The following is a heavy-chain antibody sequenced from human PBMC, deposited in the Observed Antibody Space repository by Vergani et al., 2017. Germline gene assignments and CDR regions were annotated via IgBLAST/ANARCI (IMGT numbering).Heavy chain of an antibody. Sequence: QVQLQQWGAGLLKPSETLSLTCAVYGGSFSGYYWSWIRQPPGKGLGWIGEINHSGSTNYNPSLKSRVTISVDTSKNQFALKLSSVTAADTAVYYCARGSAFWSGYIWFDPWGQGTLVTVSS. CDR1: GGSFSGYY. CDR2: INHSGST. CDR3: ARGSAFWSGYIWFDP. J-gene: IGHJ5*02. V-gene: IGHV4-34*01. D-gene: IGHD3-3*01.